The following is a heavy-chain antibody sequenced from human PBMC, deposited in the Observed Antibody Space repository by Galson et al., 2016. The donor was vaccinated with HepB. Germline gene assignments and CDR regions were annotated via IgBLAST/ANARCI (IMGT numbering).Heavy chain of an antibody. D-gene: IGHD3-22*01. J-gene: IGHJ5*02. CDR1: GYPFTSYY. V-gene: IGHV1-46*01. Sequence: SVKVSCKASGYPFTSYYMHWVRQAPGQGLEWMGIINPSGGSTSYAQKFQGGVTMTRDTSTSTVYMELSSLRSEDTAVYYCVRLLDTSAYSRWFDPWGQGTLVTVSS. CDR2: INPSGGST. CDR3: VRLLDTSAYSRWFDP.